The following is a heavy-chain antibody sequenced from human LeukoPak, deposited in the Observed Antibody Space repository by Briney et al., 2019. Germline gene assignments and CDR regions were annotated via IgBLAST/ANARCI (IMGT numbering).Heavy chain of an antibody. V-gene: IGHV4-59*08. J-gene: IGHJ3*02. D-gene: IGHD3-10*01. CDR2: SYYMGTT. CDR3: AKQRSRVFDI. Sequence: SETLSLTCTVSGGSISSYYWSWIRQPPGKGLEWITYSYYMGTTNYNPSLKSRATTSIDTSKNQFSLKLSSVTAADTAVYYCAKQRSRVFDIWGQGTMVTVSS. CDR1: GGSISSYY.